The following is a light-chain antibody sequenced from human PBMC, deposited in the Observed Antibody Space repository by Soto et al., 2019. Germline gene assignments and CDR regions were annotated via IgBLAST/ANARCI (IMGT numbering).Light chain of an antibody. J-gene: IGKJ1*01. CDR2: EAL. Sequence: EIVLTQSPATLSLSPGERATLSCRASQSVSSYLAWYQQKPGQAPRLLIYEALNRATGIPARFSGSGSGTDFTLTISRLEPEDFAVYYCYQYDTSPWTFGQGTKVDIK. CDR1: QSVSSY. CDR3: YQYDTSPWT. V-gene: IGKV3-11*01.